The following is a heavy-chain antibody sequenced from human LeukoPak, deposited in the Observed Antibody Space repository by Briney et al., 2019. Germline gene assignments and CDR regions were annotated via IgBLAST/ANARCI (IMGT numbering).Heavy chain of an antibody. CDR3: ARDFYDSSGYYFTPRDAFDI. V-gene: IGHV3-48*03. CDR2: ISSSGSTI. J-gene: IGHJ3*02. D-gene: IGHD3-22*01. CDR1: GFTFSSYE. Sequence: GGSLRLSCAASGFTFSSYEMNWVRQAPGKGLEWVSYISSSGSTIYYADSVKGRFTISRDNAKNSLYLQMNSLRAEDTAVYYCARDFYDSSGYYFTPRDAFDIWGQGTMVTVSS.